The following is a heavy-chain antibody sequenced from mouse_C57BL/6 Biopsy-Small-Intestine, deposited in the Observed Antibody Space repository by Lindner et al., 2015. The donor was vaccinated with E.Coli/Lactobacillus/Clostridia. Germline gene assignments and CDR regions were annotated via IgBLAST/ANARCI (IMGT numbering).Heavy chain of an antibody. CDR3: ARDYCGSRYYFDY. D-gene: IGHD1-1*01. J-gene: IGHJ2*01. V-gene: IGHV5-4*01. CDR1: GFTFSSYA. CDR2: ISDGGSYT. Sequence: VQLQESGGGLVKPGGSLKLSCAASGFTFSSYAMSWVRQTPEKRLEWVATISDGGSYTYYPDNVKGRFTISRDNAKNNLYLQMSHLKSEDTAMYNCARDYCGSRYYFDYWGQGTTLTVSS.